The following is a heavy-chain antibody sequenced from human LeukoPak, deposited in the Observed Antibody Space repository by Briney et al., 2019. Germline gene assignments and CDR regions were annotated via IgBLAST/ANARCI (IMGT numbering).Heavy chain of an antibody. Sequence: GGSLRLSCAASGFTFSGYPIHWVRQAPGKGLEWVAVISYDGSNKYYADSVKGRFTISRDNAKNSLYLQMNSLRAEDTAVYYCARDTPPFNYGMDVWGQGTTVTVSS. CDR1: GFTFSGYP. D-gene: IGHD2/OR15-2a*01. J-gene: IGHJ6*02. CDR3: ARDTPPFNYGMDV. V-gene: IGHV3-30-3*01. CDR2: ISYDGSNK.